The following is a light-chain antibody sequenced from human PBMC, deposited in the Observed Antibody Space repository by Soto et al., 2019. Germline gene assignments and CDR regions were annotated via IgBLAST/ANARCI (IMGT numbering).Light chain of an antibody. J-gene: IGKJ2*01. CDR1: QAISGY. CDR2: AAS. CDR3: QQFKSYPYT. Sequence: IQLTQSPSSLSASVGDRVSITCRASQAISGYVAWYQQNPGQAPKLLIYAASTLQSGVPSRFRGSGSGTDFTLTISSLHPADFATYYCQQFKSYPYTFGQGTKLEIK. V-gene: IGKV1-9*01.